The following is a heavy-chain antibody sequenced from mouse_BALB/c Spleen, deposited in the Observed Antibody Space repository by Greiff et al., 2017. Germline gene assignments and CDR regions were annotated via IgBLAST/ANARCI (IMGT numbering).Heavy chain of an antibody. CDR2: ILPGSGST. CDR3: ARLGGNYAMDY. J-gene: IGHJ4*01. CDR1: GYTFSSYW. V-gene: IGHV1-9*01. Sequence: VKLMESGAELMKPGASVKISCKATGYTFSSYWIEWVKQRPGHGLEWIGEILPGSGSTNYNEKFKGKATFTADTSSNTAYMQLSSLTSEDSAVYYCARLGGNYAMDYWGQGTSVTVSS.